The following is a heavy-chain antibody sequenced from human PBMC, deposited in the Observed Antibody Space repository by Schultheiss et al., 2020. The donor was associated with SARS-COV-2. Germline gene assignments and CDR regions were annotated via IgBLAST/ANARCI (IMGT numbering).Heavy chain of an antibody. V-gene: IGHV3-30*01. CDR2: ISYDGSNK. CDR3: TRGDAFDI. Sequence: GGSLRLSCAASGFTFSSYAMNWVRQAPGKGLEWVAVISYDGSNKYYADSVKGRFTISRDNSKNTLYLQMNSLRADDTAVYYCTRGDAFDIWGQGTMVTVSS. J-gene: IGHJ3*02. CDR1: GFTFSSYA.